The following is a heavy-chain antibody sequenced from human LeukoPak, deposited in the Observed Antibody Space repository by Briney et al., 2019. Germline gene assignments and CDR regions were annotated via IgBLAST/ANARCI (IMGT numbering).Heavy chain of an antibody. CDR3: ARHVTRLYYDFWSGYLANDY. Sequence: SQTLSLTCTVSGGSISSGGYYWSWIRQPPGKGLEWIGSIYYSGSTYYNPSLKSRVTISVDTSKNQFSLKLSSVTAADTAVYYCARHVTRLYYDFWSGYLANDYWGQGTLVTVSS. CDR2: IYYSGST. J-gene: IGHJ4*02. V-gene: IGHV4-39*01. D-gene: IGHD3-3*01. CDR1: GGSISSGGYY.